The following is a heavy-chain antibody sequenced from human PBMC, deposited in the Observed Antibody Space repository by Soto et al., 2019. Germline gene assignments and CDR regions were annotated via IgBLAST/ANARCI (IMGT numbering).Heavy chain of an antibody. J-gene: IGHJ4*02. CDR1: GYTFSSYH. Sequence: QIQLVQSGAEVKKPGASVKVSCNASGYTFSSYHITWVRQAPGQGLEWMGWISAYNGNTNYAQNLQGRVTMTTDPSTSTAYMARRSLRSDVTAVYYCARDLPPVDYWGQGTLVTVSS. CDR3: ARDLPPVDY. CDR2: ISAYNGNT. V-gene: IGHV1-18*01.